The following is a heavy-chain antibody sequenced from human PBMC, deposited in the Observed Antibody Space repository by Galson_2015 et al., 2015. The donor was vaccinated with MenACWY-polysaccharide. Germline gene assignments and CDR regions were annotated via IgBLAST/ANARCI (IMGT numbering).Heavy chain of an antibody. CDR3: ARLLGAVADNGY. CDR2: ITSRSTTI. CDR1: GFTFSSYS. Sequence: SLRLSCAASGFTFSSYSMNWVRQAPGKGLEWASYITSRSTTIHYADSVRGRFTISRDNAKNSLYLQMNSLRAEDTAIHYCARLLGAVADNGYWGQGTLVTVSS. V-gene: IGHV3-48*01. D-gene: IGHD6-19*01. J-gene: IGHJ1*01.